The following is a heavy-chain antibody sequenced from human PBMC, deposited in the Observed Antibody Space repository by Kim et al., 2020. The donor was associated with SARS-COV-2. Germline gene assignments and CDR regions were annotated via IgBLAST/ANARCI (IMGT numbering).Heavy chain of an antibody. D-gene: IGHD2-2*01. CDR1: GYTFTSYA. CDR2: INAGNGNT. V-gene: IGHV1-3*01. J-gene: IGHJ6*02. Sequence: ASVKVSCKASGYTFTSYAMHWVRQAPGQRLEWMGWINAGNGNTKYSQKFQGRVTITRDTSASTAYMELSSLRSEDTAVYYCARAMLRRDIVVVPAAMGLYYGMDVWGQGTTVTVSS. CDR3: ARAMLRRDIVVVPAAMGLYYGMDV.